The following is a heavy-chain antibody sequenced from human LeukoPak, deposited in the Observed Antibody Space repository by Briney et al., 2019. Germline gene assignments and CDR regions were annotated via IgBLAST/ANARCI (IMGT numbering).Heavy chain of an antibody. Sequence: GGSLRLSCAASGFTFSSYAMSWVRQAPGKGLEWVSAISGSGGYTYYADSVKGRFTISRDNSKNTLYLQMNSLRAEDTAVYYCAKREDPDYYDSSGPISRWGQGTPVTVSS. D-gene: IGHD3-22*01. CDR1: GFTFSSYA. CDR3: AKREDPDYYDSSGPISR. V-gene: IGHV3-23*01. CDR2: ISGSGGYT. J-gene: IGHJ4*02.